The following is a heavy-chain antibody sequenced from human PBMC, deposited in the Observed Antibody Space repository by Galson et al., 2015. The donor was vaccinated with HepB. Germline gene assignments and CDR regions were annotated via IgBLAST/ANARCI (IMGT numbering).Heavy chain of an antibody. Sequence: SLRLSCAASGFSFSSYTLSWVRQTPGKGLEWVSGISGSGGDTFYADSVKARFTISRDTSKNTLYLQMNSLRAGDTALYYCAKPYSTSAKGAFDIWGQGTMVTVSS. CDR1: GFSFSSYT. CDR2: ISGSGGDT. CDR3: AKPYSTSAKGAFDI. J-gene: IGHJ3*02. D-gene: IGHD5-18*01. V-gene: IGHV3-23*01.